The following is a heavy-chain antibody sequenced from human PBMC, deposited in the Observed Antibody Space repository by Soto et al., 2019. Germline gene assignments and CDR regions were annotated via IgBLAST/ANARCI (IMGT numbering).Heavy chain of an antibody. CDR3: ARVPSKHIVVVTGLYYYYGMDV. V-gene: IGHV3-21*01. CDR2: ISSSSSYI. D-gene: IGHD2-21*02. J-gene: IGHJ6*02. CDR1: GFTFSSYS. Sequence: GGSLRLSCAASGFTFSSYSMNWVRQAPGKWLEWVSSISSSSSYIYYADSVKGRFTISRDNAKNSLYLQMNSLRAEDTAVYYCARVPSKHIVVVTGLYYYYGMDVWGQGXTVTVYS.